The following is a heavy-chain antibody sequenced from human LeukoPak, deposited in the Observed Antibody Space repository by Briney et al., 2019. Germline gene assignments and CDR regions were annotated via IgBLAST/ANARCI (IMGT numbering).Heavy chain of an antibody. J-gene: IGHJ3*02. CDR1: GYTFTGYY. CDR3: ARVGDGLNDAFDI. D-gene: IGHD5-24*01. Sequence: GASVKVSCKASGYTFTGYYMHWVRQAPGQGLEWMGRINPNNGGTNYAQKFQGRVTMTRDTSITTAYMELSRLRSDDTAVYYCARVGDGLNDAFDIWGQGTMVTVSS. V-gene: IGHV1-2*06. CDR2: INPNNGGT.